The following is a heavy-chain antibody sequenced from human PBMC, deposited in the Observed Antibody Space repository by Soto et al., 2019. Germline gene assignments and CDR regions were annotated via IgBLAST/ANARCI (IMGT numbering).Heavy chain of an antibody. CDR2: ISGYNGDT. V-gene: IGHV1-18*01. CDR3: AKNGQPPYYYYGMDV. D-gene: IGHD2-8*01. Sequence: QGQLVQSGPEAKKPGASVKVSCKASGYTFSRYGISWVRQAPGQGLEWMGWISGYNGDTKYAQKVQGRVTMTIDTSTYTAYRELRSLTSADTAIYYCAKNGQPPYYYYGMDVWGQGTTVTVSS. J-gene: IGHJ6*02. CDR1: GYTFSRYG.